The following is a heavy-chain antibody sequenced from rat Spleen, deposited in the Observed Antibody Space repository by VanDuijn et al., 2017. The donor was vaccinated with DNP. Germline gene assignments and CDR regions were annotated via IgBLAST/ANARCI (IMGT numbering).Heavy chain of an antibody. D-gene: IGHD1-7*01. V-gene: IGHV2-4*01. CDR3: ARDHPWGWFAY. J-gene: IGHJ3*01. CDR2: VWSGGSR. CDR1: GFSLTNFG. Sequence: QVQLKESGPGLVQPSQTLSLTCTVSGFSLTNFGVSWVRQPPGKGLEWIGAVWSGGSRDYNAGLKSRLSISRDTSKSQVFLKMNSLQTEDTATYYCARDHPWGWFAYWGQGTLVTVSS.